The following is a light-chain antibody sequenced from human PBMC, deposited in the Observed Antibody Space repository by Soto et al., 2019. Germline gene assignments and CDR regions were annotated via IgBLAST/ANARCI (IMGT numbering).Light chain of an antibody. Sequence: EIVMTQSPATLSVSPGERATLSCRASQSVSSNLAWYQQKPGQAPRLLIYGASTRATGVPARFSGSGSGTECTLAISSLQSADFAVYYCKQYNHWPRFTFGPGTKVDI. J-gene: IGKJ3*01. CDR2: GAS. CDR3: KQYNHWPRFT. V-gene: IGKV3-15*01. CDR1: QSVSSN.